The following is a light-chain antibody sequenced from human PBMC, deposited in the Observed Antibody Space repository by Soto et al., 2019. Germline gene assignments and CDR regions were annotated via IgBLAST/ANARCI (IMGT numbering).Light chain of an antibody. V-gene: IGKV1-5*03. CDR1: QSISDR. Sequence: DIQMTQSPSTLSASIGDRVTITCRASQSISDRLAWYQQKRGRAPEVPIYKASTLQSGVPSRFSGSGSGTDFTLTISSLQPEDFATYYCQQLESYPSTFGGGTKVDIK. CDR2: KAS. J-gene: IGKJ4*01. CDR3: QQLESYPST.